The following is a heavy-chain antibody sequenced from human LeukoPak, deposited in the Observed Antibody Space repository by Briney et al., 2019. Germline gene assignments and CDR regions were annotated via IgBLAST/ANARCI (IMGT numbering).Heavy chain of an antibody. V-gene: IGHV3-11*01. D-gene: IGHD3-22*01. CDR2: ISSSGSTI. CDR3: ARGKYYYDSSGYYAPDY. Sequence: GGSLRLSCAASGFTFSDYYMSWIRQAPGKGLEWVSYISSSGSTIYYADSVKGRFTISRDKAKNSLYLQMNSLRAEDTAVYYCARGKYYYDSSGYYAPDYWGQGTLVTVSS. J-gene: IGHJ4*02. CDR1: GFTFSDYY.